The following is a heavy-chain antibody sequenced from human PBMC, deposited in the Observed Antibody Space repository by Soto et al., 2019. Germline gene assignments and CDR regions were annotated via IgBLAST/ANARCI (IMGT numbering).Heavy chain of an antibody. D-gene: IGHD2-8*01. Sequence: SSTMFPTCVVSGASVTSYHWSWIRQFPVKGLEWIAYTAYTGSTNYNPSPKSRVTISIDRTKNQLSLKLTSMTAADTDVYYCARDMHAGFTHSLDPLGQETLVTVSS. CDR1: GASVTSYH. CDR3: ARDMHAGFTHSLDP. J-gene: IGHJ5*02. V-gene: IGHV4-59*02. CDR2: TAYTGST.